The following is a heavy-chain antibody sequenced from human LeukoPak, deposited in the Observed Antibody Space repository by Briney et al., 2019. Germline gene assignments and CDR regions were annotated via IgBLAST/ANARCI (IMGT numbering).Heavy chain of an antibody. CDR2: ISYDGTNK. V-gene: IGHV3-30-3*01. J-gene: IGHJ4*02. CDR3: ARASTFDY. Sequence: PGRSLRLYSAATGFTFSSYAMHWVHQAPCKGLEWVAFISYDGTNKYYADSVKGRFTISRDNSKNTLYLQMNSLGAEDTAVYYCARASTFDYWGQGPLVSVSS. CDR1: GFTFSSYA.